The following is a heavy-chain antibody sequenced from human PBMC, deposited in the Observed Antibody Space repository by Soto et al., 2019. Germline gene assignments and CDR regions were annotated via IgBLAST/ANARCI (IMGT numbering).Heavy chain of an antibody. CDR3: MLGSGWKAFDY. CDR1: GGSISSSRYY. J-gene: IGHJ4*02. CDR2: IYYSGST. Sequence: SGTPAITCTVPGGSISSSRYYWGWIGQHPGKGLEWIGNIYYSGSTYYNPSLKSRVTISVDTSKNQFSLKLSSVTAADTAVYYCMLGSGWKAFDYWGQGTLVT. D-gene: IGHD3-22*01. V-gene: IGHV4-39*05.